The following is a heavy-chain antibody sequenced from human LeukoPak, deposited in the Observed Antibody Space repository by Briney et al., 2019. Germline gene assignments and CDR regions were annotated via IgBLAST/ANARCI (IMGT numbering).Heavy chain of an antibody. D-gene: IGHD4-17*01. CDR2: INHSGST. J-gene: IGHJ3*02. CDR1: GGSFSGYY. CDR3: ARCHGDTDAFDI. V-gene: IGHV4-34*01. Sequence: SETLSLTCAVYGGSFSGYYWSWIRQPPGKGLEWIGEINHSGSTYYNPSLKSRVTISVDRSKNQFSLKLSSVTAADTAVYYCARCHGDTDAFDIWGQGTMVTVSS.